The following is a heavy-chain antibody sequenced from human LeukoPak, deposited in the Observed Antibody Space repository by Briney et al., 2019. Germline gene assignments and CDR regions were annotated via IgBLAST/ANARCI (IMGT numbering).Heavy chain of an antibody. Sequence: PGGSLRLSCAASGFTFDDYAMHWVRQTPGKGLEWVSGINWNGGSTGYADSVKGRFTISRDNAKNSLYLQMNSLRAEDTALYYCARRDIVVVPAAIIGAFDIWGQGTMVTVSS. D-gene: IGHD2-2*02. J-gene: IGHJ3*02. CDR2: INWNGGST. V-gene: IGHV3-20*04. CDR3: ARRDIVVVPAAIIGAFDI. CDR1: GFTFDDYA.